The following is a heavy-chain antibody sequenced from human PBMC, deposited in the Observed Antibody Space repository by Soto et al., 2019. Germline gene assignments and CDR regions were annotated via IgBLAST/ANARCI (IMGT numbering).Heavy chain of an antibody. CDR1: GNTFSSYA. CDR3: ARDHSPEEGYCSGGSCYLFDY. V-gene: IGHV1-69*13. Sequence: SVKFSCKASGNTFSSYAISWVRQAPGQGLEWKGGIIPIFGTANYAQKCQGRVTITADESTSTAYMELSSLRSEDTAVYYCARDHSPEEGYCSGGSCYLFDYWGQGTLVTVSS. CDR2: IIPIFGTA. J-gene: IGHJ4*02. D-gene: IGHD2-15*01.